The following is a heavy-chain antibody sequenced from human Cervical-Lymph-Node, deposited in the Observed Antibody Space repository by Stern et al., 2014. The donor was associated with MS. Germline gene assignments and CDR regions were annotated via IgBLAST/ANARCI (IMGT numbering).Heavy chain of an antibody. V-gene: IGHV3-21*01. Sequence: EVQLVESGGGLVKPGGSLRLSCAASGFTFSSYSMNWVRQAPGKGLEWVSSISSSSSYIYYADSVKGLFTISRDNAKNSLYLQMNSLRAEDTAVYYCARIFTGREYNYGTDYWGQGTLVTVSS. CDR2: ISSSSSYI. CDR3: ARIFTGREYNYGTDY. CDR1: GFTFSSYS. D-gene: IGHD5-18*01. J-gene: IGHJ4*02.